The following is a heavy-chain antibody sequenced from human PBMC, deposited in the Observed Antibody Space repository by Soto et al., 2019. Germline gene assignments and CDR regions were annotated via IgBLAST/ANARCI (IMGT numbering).Heavy chain of an antibody. Sequence: ASVKVSCKASGYAFTSYYMHWVRQAPGQGLEWMGIINPSGGSTSYAQKFQGRVTMTRDTSTSTVYMELSSLRSEDTAVYYCARRWRGALYYYYGMDVWGQGTTVTVSS. D-gene: IGHD2-15*01. CDR1: GYAFTSYY. CDR2: INPSGGST. CDR3: ARRWRGALYYYYGMDV. V-gene: IGHV1-46*01. J-gene: IGHJ6*02.